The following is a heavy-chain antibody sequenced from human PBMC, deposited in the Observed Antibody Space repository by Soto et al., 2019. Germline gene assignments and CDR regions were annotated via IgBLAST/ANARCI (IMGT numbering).Heavy chain of an antibody. V-gene: IGHV3-9*01. J-gene: IGHJ6*02. D-gene: IGHD6-6*01. CDR3: AKDRYSSSAYYYYGMDA. CDR1: GFIFDDYA. CDR2: ISGNNGSL. Sequence: HPGGSLRLSCAASGFIFDDYAMHWVRQAPGKGLEWVSVISGNNGSLGYADSVKGRFTISRDNAKNSLYLQMNSLRAEDTALYYCAKDRYSSSAYYYYGMDAWGQGTTVTVSS.